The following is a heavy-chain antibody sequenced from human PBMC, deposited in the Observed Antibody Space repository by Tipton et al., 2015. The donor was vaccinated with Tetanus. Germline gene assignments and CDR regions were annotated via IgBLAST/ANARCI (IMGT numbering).Heavy chain of an antibody. D-gene: IGHD6-6*01. J-gene: IGHJ4*02. V-gene: IGHV4-61*05. CDR2: TYYSGST. CDR3: ARALKQLVRVGDY. Sequence: TLSLTCTVSGASIGSISYYWSWIRQPPGKGLEWIGYTYYSGSTGCNPSLKSRVTISIDSSKNHLSLNLTTVTAADTAVYYCARALKQLVRVGDYWGQGTVVTVSS. CDR1: GASIGSISYY.